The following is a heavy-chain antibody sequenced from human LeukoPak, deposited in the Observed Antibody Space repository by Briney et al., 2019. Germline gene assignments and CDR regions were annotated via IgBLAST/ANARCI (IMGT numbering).Heavy chain of an antibody. D-gene: IGHD1-26*01. CDR2: IYYSGGT. CDR3: ARSPRLGRYGYGPWELPVSYFDY. J-gene: IGHJ4*02. CDR1: GGSIRNYY. Sequence: SETLSLTCTVSGGSIRNYYWSWIRQPPGKGLEWIGYIYYSGGTNYNPSLKSRVTISVDTSLNQFSLKLSSVTAAETAVYYCARSPRLGRYGYGPWELPVSYFDYWGQGTLVTVSS. V-gene: IGHV4-59*08.